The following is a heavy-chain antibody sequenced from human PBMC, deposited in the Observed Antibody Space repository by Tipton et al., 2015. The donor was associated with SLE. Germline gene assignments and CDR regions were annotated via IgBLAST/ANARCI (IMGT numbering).Heavy chain of an antibody. CDR2: ISSSGTYL. D-gene: IGHD3-3*01. J-gene: IGHJ4*02. CDR3: ARDHNDFWSGYFLGFDY. CDR1: GFTFSSYT. V-gene: IGHV3-21*01. Sequence: SLRLSCAASGFTFSSYTMHWVRQAPGKGLEWVSSISSSGTYLYYSDSVKGRFTISRDNAKNSLYLQMNSLRAEDTAVYYCARDHNDFWSGYFLGFDYWGQGTLVTVSS.